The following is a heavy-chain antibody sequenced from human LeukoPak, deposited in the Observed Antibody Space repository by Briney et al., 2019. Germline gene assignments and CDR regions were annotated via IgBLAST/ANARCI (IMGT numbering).Heavy chain of an antibody. V-gene: IGHV3-7*01. D-gene: IGHD4-11*01. CDR2: IKQDGSDK. CDR1: GFTFSSYG. CDR3: ARVGATVDPNYYYYYMDV. J-gene: IGHJ6*03. Sequence: GGSLRLSCAASGFTFSSYGMSWVRQAPGKGLEWVANIKQDGSDKYYVDSVKGRFTISRDNAKNSLYLQMNSLRAEDTAVYYCARVGATVDPNYYYYYMDVWGKGTTVTVSS.